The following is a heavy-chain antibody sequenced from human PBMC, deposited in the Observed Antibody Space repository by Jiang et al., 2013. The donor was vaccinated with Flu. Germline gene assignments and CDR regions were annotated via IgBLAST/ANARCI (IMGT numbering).Heavy chain of an antibody. Sequence: PGKGLEWMGGFDPEDGETIYAQKFQGRVTMTEDTSTDTAYMELSSLRSEDTAVYYCATDLPLRYFDWLLLDAEYFQHWGQGTLVTVSS. V-gene: IGHV1-24*01. J-gene: IGHJ1*01. CDR3: ATDLPLRYFDWLLLDAEYFQH. D-gene: IGHD3-9*01. CDR2: FDPEDGET.